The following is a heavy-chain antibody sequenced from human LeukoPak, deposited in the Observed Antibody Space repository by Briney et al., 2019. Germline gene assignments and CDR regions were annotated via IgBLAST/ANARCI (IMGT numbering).Heavy chain of an antibody. CDR2: INPSGGST. Sequence: GASVKVSCKASGYTFTSYYMHCVRQAPGQGLEWMGIINPSGGSTSYAQKFQGRVTMTRDTSTSTVYMELSSLRSEDTAVYYCARDLSSSSGFFRGNNWFDPWGQGTLVTVSS. D-gene: IGHD6-6*01. CDR3: ARDLSSSSGFFRGNNWFDP. J-gene: IGHJ5*02. V-gene: IGHV1-46*01. CDR1: GYTFTSYY.